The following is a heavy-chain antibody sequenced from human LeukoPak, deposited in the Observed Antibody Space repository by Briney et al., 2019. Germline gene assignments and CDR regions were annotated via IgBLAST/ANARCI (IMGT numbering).Heavy chain of an antibody. D-gene: IGHD5-12*01. CDR2: IYYSGST. J-gene: IGHJ6*03. CDR3: ARGQRGYSGYGNYYYYMDV. Sequence: SETLSLTCTVSDDSITIYYWSWIRQPPGKGLEWIGYIYYSGSTHYNPSLKSRVTISVDTSKNQFSLKLSSVTAADTAVYYCARGQRGYSGYGNYYYYMDVWGKGTTVTISS. CDR1: DDSITIYY. V-gene: IGHV4-59*01.